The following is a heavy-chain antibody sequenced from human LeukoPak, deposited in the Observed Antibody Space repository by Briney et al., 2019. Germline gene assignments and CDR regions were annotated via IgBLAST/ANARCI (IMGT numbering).Heavy chain of an antibody. CDR2: IIPIFGTA. J-gene: IGHJ4*02. D-gene: IGHD5-18*01. Sequence: SVKVSCKASGGTFSSYAISWVRQAPGQGVEWMGGIIPIFGTANYAQKFQGRVTITADESTSTAYMELSSLRSEDTAVYYCARDRGYSYGTFDYWGQGTLVTVSS. CDR1: GGTFSSYA. V-gene: IGHV1-69*13. CDR3: ARDRGYSYGTFDY.